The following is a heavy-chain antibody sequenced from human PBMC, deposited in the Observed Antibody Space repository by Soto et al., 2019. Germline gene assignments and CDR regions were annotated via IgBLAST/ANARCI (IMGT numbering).Heavy chain of an antibody. CDR3: ARDHTSHSGAMDV. CDR1: GGTFSSYA. D-gene: IGHD1-26*01. Sequence: QVQLVQSGAEVKKPGSSVKVSCKASGGTFSSYAISWVRQAPGQGLEWMGGIIPIFGTANYAQKFQGRVTITADESTSTAYKELSRLRTEDTAGYYCARDHTSHSGAMDVWGQGTTVTVSS. V-gene: IGHV1-69*01. J-gene: IGHJ6*02. CDR2: IIPIFGTA.